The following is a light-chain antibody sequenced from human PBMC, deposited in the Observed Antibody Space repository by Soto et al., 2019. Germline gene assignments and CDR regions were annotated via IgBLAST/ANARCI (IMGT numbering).Light chain of an antibody. CDR1: QDIRSW. J-gene: IGKJ4*01. CDR2: AAT. Sequence: DIQMTQSPSSVSASVGDRVTITCRASQDIRSWLAWYQQRPGKAPKLLIYAATILQSGVPSRLSGSGSGTAFTLTISNLQPEDFASYFCQQANTFPLTFGGGTKVDIK. CDR3: QQANTFPLT. V-gene: IGKV1-12*01.